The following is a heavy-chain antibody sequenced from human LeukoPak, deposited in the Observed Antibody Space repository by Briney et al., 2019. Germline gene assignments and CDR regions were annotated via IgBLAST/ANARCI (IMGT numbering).Heavy chain of an antibody. Sequence: GGSLRLSCAASGFTFSSYGTHWVRQAPGKGLEWVAVIWYDGSNKYLADSVKGRFTISRDNSKNTLYLQMNSLRAQDTAVYYCARDGVRSGYHEGPDYWGQGTLVTVSS. CDR1: GFTFSSYG. J-gene: IGHJ4*02. CDR2: IWYDGSNK. CDR3: ARDGVRSGYHEGPDY. V-gene: IGHV3-33*01. D-gene: IGHD3-22*01.